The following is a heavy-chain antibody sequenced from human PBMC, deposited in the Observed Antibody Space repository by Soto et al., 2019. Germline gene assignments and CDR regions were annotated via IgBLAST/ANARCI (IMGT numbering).Heavy chain of an antibody. Sequence: ASVKVSCKASGYTFTIYGISWVLQAPGQGLEWMGWISAYNGNTNYAQKLQGRVTMTTDTSTSTAYMELRSLRSDDTAVYYCAVFNGYSSGWYWFYLCGQATLVIVSS. V-gene: IGHV1-18*01. CDR3: AVFNGYSSGWYWFYL. CDR2: ISAYNGNT. J-gene: IGHJ5*02. CDR1: GYTFTIYG. D-gene: IGHD6-19*01.